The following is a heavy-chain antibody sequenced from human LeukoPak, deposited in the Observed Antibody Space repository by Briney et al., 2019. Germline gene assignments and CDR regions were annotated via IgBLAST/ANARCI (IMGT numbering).Heavy chain of an antibody. CDR2: ITLIFGTS. J-gene: IGHJ4*02. CDR3: ARGVLTTYSYGFDYFDY. V-gene: IGHV1-69*06. Sequence: SVKVSCKTFGGSFSRSAISWVRQAPGQGLEWMGGITLIFGTSNYAQKFQERVTITADKSTTTVYLELSSLRSEDTAVYYCARGVLTTYSYGFDYFDYWGQGTLVTVSS. D-gene: IGHD5-18*01. CDR1: GGSFSRSA.